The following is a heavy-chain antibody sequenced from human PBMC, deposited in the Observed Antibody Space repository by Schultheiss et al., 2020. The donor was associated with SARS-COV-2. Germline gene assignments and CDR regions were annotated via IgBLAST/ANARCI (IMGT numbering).Heavy chain of an antibody. J-gene: IGHJ6*04. V-gene: IGHV6-1*01. CDR3: AREQAVAVAGTLYYYGMDV. CDR2: TYYRSKWYN. D-gene: IGHD6-19*01. CDR1: GDSVSSNSAA. Sequence: LRLSCAISGDSVSSNSAAWNWIRQSPSRGLEWLGRTYYRSKWYNDYAVSVKSRITINPDTSKNQFSLQLNSVTPEDTAVYYCAREQAVAVAGTLYYYGMDVWGKGTTVTVSS.